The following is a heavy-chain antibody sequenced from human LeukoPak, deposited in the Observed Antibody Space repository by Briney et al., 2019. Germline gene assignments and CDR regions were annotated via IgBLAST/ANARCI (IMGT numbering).Heavy chain of an antibody. J-gene: IGHJ4*02. V-gene: IGHV3-33*01. CDR3: ARVVGGYCSGGSCYVGYIDY. CDR1: GFTFNSYG. Sequence: GRSLRLSCAAAGFTFNSYGMHWVRQAPGKGLEWVAVIWYDGSNKYYADSVKGRFTISRDNSKNTLYLQMNSLRAEDTAVYYCARVVGGYCSGGSCYVGYIDYWGQGTLSPSPQ. D-gene: IGHD2-15*01. CDR2: IWYDGSNK.